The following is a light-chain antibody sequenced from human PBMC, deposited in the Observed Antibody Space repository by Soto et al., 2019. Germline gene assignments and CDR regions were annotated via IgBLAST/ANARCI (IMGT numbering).Light chain of an antibody. J-gene: IGLJ1*01. CDR1: STDFVSYNR. CDR2: EVS. CDR3: SLYTSENAYV. Sequence: QSLLTQPPSVSFSPGQPVTISCTGTSTDFVSYNRVSWYQQPPGTAPKLMIYEVSKRPSGVPDRFSGSKSGNTASLTISGLQAADEADYYCSLYTSENAYVFGTGTKVTVL. V-gene: IGLV2-18*01.